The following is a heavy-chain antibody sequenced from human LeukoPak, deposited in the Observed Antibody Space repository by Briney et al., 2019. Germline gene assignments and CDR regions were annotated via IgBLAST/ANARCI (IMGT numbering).Heavy chain of an antibody. Sequence: QTGGSLRLSCAASGFTFSSYAMSWVRQAPGKGLEWVSAISGSSGSTYYADSVKGRFTISRDNSKNTLYLQMNSLRAEDTAVYYCAKSWSITMVRGVLTPFDYWGQGTLVTVSS. CDR1: GFTFSSYA. CDR3: AKSWSITMVRGVLTPFDY. V-gene: IGHV3-23*01. J-gene: IGHJ4*02. D-gene: IGHD3-10*01. CDR2: ISGSSGST.